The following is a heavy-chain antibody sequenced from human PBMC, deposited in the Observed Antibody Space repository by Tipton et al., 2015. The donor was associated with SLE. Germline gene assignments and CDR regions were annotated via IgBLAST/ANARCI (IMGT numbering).Heavy chain of an antibody. CDR2: VHDSGRT. V-gene: IGHV4-59*01. Sequence: TLSLTCTVSDSISIYYWTWIRQPPGKGLEWIGHVHDSGRTNYNPSLKSRVTISVDTSKNQFSLKLSSVTAADTAVYYCARDIYYGTDVWGQGTTVTVSS. J-gene: IGHJ6*02. CDR3: ARDIYYGTDV. CDR1: DSISIYY.